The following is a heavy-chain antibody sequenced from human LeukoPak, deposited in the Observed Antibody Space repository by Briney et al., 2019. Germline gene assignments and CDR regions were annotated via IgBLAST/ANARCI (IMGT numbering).Heavy chain of an antibody. V-gene: IGHV3-53*05. J-gene: IGHJ4*02. Sequence: PGGSLRLSCAASGLTVSSNSMSWVRQAPGKGLDWVSFIYSGGGTYYADSVKGRFTISRDNSKNTLYLQMNSLRAEDTAVYYCAREEITGVVVTAIRYWGQGTLVTVSS. CDR2: IYSGGGT. CDR1: GLTVSSNS. CDR3: AREEITGVVVTAIRY. D-gene: IGHD2-21*02.